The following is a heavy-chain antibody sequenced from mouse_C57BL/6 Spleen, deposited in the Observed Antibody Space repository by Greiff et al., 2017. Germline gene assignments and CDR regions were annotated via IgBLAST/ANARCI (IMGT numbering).Heavy chain of an antibody. CDR1: GYTFTSYT. CDR2: INPSSGYT. CDR3: AREGDIDGNSAWFGY. D-gene: IGHD2-1*01. J-gene: IGHJ3*01. Sequence: VQLQQSGAELARPGASVKMSCKASGYTFTSYTMHWVKQRPGQGLEWIGYINPSSGYTKYNQKFKDKATLTADKSSSSAYMQLSSLTSEDSAVYYCAREGDIDGNSAWFGYWGQGTLVTVAA. V-gene: IGHV1-4*01.